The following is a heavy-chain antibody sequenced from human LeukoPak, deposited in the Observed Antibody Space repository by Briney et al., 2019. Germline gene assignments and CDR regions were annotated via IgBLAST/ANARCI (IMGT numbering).Heavy chain of an antibody. CDR1: GFTFSSYS. V-gene: IGHV3-21*01. J-gene: IGHJ5*02. D-gene: IGHD6-13*01. CDR3: ARDPRRGYSSSATNWFDP. CDR2: ISSSSYI. Sequence: GGSLRLSCAASGFTFSSYSMNWVRQAPGKGLEWVSSISSSSYIYYADSVKGRFTISRDNAKNSLYLQMNSLRAEDTAVYYCARDPRRGYSSSATNWFDPWGQGTLVTVSS.